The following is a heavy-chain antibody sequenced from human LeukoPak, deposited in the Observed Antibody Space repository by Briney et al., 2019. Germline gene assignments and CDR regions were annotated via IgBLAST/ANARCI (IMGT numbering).Heavy chain of an antibody. CDR3: ATNDGYNYYFDY. J-gene: IGHJ4*02. Sequence: GESLRLSCAASGFTFTTYWMSWVRQAPGKGLEWVANIKQDGTEKYYVDSVKGRFTISRDNAKNSLYLQMNSLRVEDTAVYYCATNDGYNYYFDYWGQGTLVTVSS. CDR2: IKQDGTEK. D-gene: IGHD5-24*01. V-gene: IGHV3-7*01. CDR1: GFTFTTYW.